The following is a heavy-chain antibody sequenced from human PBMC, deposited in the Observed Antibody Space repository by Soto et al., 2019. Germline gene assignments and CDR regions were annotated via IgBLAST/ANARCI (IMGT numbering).Heavy chain of an antibody. CDR3: AREGGSYWNFYYYYGMDV. CDR2: IYYSGST. V-gene: IGHV4-59*01. CDR1: GGSISSYY. D-gene: IGHD1-26*01. J-gene: IGHJ6*02. Sequence: SETLSLTCTVSGGSISSYYWSLIRQPPGKGLEWIGYIYYSGSTNYNPSLKSRVTISVDTSKNQFSLKLSSVTAADTAVYYCAREGGSYWNFYYYYGMDVCGQGTTVTVS.